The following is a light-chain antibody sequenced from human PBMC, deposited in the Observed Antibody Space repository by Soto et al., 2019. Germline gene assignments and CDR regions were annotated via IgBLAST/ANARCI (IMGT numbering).Light chain of an antibody. Sequence: QSALTQPRSASGSPGQSITISCTGASSDVGGYNYVSWYQQHPAKAPKLIIFDVSKRPSGVPNRFSGSKSGNTASLTISGLRAEDEADYYCCSYVGRNTYVFGTGTKVNV. CDR3: CSYVGRNTYV. CDR1: SSDVGGYNY. J-gene: IGLJ1*01. CDR2: DVS. V-gene: IGLV2-11*01.